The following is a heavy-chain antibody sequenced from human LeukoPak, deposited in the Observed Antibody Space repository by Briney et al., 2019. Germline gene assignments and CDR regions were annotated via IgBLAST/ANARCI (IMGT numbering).Heavy chain of an antibody. D-gene: IGHD2-15*01. Sequence: PSETLSLTCTVSGYSISSGYYWGWIRQPPGKGLEWIGSIYHSGSTYYNPPLKSRVTISVDTSKNQFSLKLSSVTAADTAVYYCARDRGYCSGDSCSVFDYWGQGTLVTVSS. CDR2: IYHSGST. J-gene: IGHJ4*02. CDR3: ARDRGYCSGDSCSVFDY. V-gene: IGHV4-38-2*02. CDR1: GYSISSGYY.